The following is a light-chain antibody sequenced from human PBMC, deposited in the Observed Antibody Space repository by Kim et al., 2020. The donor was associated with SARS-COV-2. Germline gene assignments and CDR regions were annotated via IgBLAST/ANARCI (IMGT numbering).Light chain of an antibody. J-gene: IGKJ5*01. CDR2: GAS. CDR3: QHYVNWPS. Sequence: EIVMTQSPATLSVSPGERATLSCRASQSVSSNLAWYQQKPGQAPRLLVYGASTRATGIPARFSGSGSGTDFTLTISSLQSEDFEVYYCQHYVNWPSFGQGTRLEIK. V-gene: IGKV3-15*01. CDR1: QSVSSN.